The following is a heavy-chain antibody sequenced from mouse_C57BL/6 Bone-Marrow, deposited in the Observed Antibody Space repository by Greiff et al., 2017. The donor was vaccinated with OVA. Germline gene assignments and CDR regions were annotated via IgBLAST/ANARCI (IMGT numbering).Heavy chain of an antibody. CDR1: GYTFTSYG. J-gene: IGHJ3*01. D-gene: IGHD1-1*01. Sequence: VHLVESGAELARPGASVKLSCKASGYTFTSYGISWVKQRPGQGLEWIGEIYPRSGNTYYNEKFKGKATLTADKSSSTAYMELRSLTSEDSAVYFCARSGYYGFAWFAYWGQGTLVTVSA. CDR2: IYPRSGNT. CDR3: ARSGYYGFAWFAY. V-gene: IGHV1-81*01.